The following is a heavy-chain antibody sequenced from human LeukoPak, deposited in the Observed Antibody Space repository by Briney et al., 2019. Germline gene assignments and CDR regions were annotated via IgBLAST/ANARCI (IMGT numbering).Heavy chain of an antibody. CDR1: GYSFTVHY. CDR3: ARDHDYGPDY. D-gene: IGHD4/OR15-4a*01. CDR2: IKPDSGAT. Sequence: ASVKVSCKTSGYSFTVHYLHWLRQAPGQGPEWMGWIKPDSGATTFAQNFQGRVTMTSDTSINTAYMELSSLTSDDTAMYYCARDHDYGPDYWGQGTLVTVSA. J-gene: IGHJ4*02. V-gene: IGHV1-2*02.